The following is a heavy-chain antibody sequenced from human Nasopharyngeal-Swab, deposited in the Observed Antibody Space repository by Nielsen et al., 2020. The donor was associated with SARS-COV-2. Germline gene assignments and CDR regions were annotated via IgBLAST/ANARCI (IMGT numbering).Heavy chain of an antibody. CDR1: GFTFNSYA. CDR3: AKRVAGKYYYMDV. J-gene: IGHJ6*03. D-gene: IGHD3-10*01. CDR2: ISVNGAST. Sequence: GESLKISCAASGFTFNSYAMTWVRQAPGKGLEWVSSISVNGASTYYAGSVKGRFTISRDNSRNTLYLQLNSLRAEDTAIYYCAKRVAGKYYYMDVWGKGTTVTVSS. V-gene: IGHV3-23*01.